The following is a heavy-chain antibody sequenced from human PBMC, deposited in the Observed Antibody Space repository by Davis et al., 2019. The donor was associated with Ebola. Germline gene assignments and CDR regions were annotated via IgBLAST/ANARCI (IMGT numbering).Heavy chain of an antibody. J-gene: IGHJ4*02. Sequence: PGGSLRLSCAASGFTFSSYWMHWVRQVPGKGLVWVSRINSDGRSTSYADSVKGRFTISRDNAKNTLNLQMNSLRAEDTAVYYCARDSPHCTGGFCRHDYWGQGTLVTVSS. CDR3: ARDSPHCTGGFCRHDY. CDR2: INSDGRST. CDR1: GFTFSSYW. D-gene: IGHD2-8*02. V-gene: IGHV3-74*01.